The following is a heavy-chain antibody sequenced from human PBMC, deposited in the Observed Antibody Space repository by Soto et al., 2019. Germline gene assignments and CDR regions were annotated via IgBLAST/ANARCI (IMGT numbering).Heavy chain of an antibody. CDR1: GGSISSSNW. V-gene: IGHV4-4*02. CDR3: ARDRGVYCSGGSCYPYYYYGMDV. D-gene: IGHD2-15*01. J-gene: IGHJ6*02. Sequence: KPSETLSLTCAVSGGSISSSNWWSWVRQPPGKGLEWIGEIYHSGSTNYNPSLKSRVTISVDKSKNQFSLKLSSVTAADTAVYYCARDRGVYCSGGSCYPYYYYGMDVWGQGTTVTVSS. CDR2: IYHSGST.